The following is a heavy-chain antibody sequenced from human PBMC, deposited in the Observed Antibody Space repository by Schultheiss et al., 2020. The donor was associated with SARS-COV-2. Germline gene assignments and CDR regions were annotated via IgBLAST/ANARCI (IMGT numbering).Heavy chain of an antibody. CDR2: IYYSGST. Sequence: SETLSLTCTVSGGSISSGGYYWSWIRQHPGKGLEWIGYIYYSGSTYYNPSLKSRVTISVDTSKNQFSLKLSSVTAADTAVYYCARYYYDSSGYYPGFDYWGQGTLVTVSS. D-gene: IGHD3-22*01. CDR3: ARYYYDSSGYYPGFDY. J-gene: IGHJ4*02. CDR1: GGSISSGGYY. V-gene: IGHV4-31*03.